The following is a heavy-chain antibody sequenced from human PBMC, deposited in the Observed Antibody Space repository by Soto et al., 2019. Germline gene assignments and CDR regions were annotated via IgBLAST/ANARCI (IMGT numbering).Heavy chain of an antibody. J-gene: IGHJ4*02. V-gene: IGHV3-23*01. CDR1: GFTFSSYA. Sequence: EVQLLESGGGLVQPGGSLRLSCAASGFTFSSYAMSWVRQAPGKGLEWVSAICGSGGSTYYADSVKGRFTISRDNSKNPLYLQMNSLRAEDTAVYYCANREPIMITVGGVIVTHYWGKGTLVPVSS. CDR2: ICGSGGST. CDR3: ANREPIMITVGGVIVTHY. D-gene: IGHD3-16*02.